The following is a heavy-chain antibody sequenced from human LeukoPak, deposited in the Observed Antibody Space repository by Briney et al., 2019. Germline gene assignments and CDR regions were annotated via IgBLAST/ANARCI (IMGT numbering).Heavy chain of an antibody. CDR3: AREGSVSSGWIYYFDY. V-gene: IGHV1-18*04. CDR1: GYTFTGYY. D-gene: IGHD6-19*01. J-gene: IGHJ4*02. CDR2: ISAYNGNT. Sequence: ASVKVSCKASGYTFTGYYMHWVRQAPGQGLEWMGWISAYNGNTNYAQKLQGRVTMTTDTSTSTAYMELRSLRSDDTAVYYCAREGSVSSGWIYYFDYWGQGTLVTVSS.